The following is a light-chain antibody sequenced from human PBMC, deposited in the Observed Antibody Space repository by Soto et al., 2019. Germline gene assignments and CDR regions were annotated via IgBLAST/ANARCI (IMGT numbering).Light chain of an antibody. CDR3: SSYTNKDTLL. CDR1: SSDVGGYDH. J-gene: IGLJ3*02. Sequence: QTVVTQPASVSGSPGQSITISCTGTSSDVGGYDHVSWYQQHPGKAPKLIIYDVTVRPSGISPRFSGSKSDNTASLAVSGLQPEYEADYYCSSYTNKDTLLFGGGTKLTVL. CDR2: DVT. V-gene: IGLV2-14*03.